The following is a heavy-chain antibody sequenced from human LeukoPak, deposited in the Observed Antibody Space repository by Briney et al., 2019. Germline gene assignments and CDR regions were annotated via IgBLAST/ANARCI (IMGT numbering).Heavy chain of an antibody. Sequence: ASVKVSCKASGYTFTGYYMHWVRQAPGQGLEWMGWINPNSGGTNYAQKLQGRVTMTTDTSTSTAYMELRSLRSDDTAVYYCARGDCSSTSCYLYWGQGTLVTVSS. V-gene: IGHV1-2*02. J-gene: IGHJ4*02. CDR3: ARGDCSSTSCYLY. D-gene: IGHD2-2*01. CDR2: INPNSGGT. CDR1: GYTFTGYY.